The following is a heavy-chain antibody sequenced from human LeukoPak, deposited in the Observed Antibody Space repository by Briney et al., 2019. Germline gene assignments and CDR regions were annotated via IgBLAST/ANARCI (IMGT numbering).Heavy chain of an antibody. J-gene: IGHJ3*02. CDR1: GFTFNTHA. CDR2: ITSDGSKK. V-gene: IGHV3-30-3*01. Sequence: PGGSLRLSCAASGFTFNTHALHWIRQAPGKGLEWVAAITSDGSKKYYADSVKGWFTISRDNSKNTLYLQMNSLRADDTAVYFCARTSLRYFGSGSYSLDVFDIWGQGTMVTVSS. CDR3: ARTSLRYFGSGSYSLDVFDI. D-gene: IGHD3-10*01.